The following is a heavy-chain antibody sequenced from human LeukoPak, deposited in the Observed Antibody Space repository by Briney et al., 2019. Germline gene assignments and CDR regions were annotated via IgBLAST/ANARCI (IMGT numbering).Heavy chain of an antibody. CDR1: GDSINRSGSY. V-gene: IGHV4-39*07. CDR2: IYYPEGA. J-gene: IGHJ4*02. D-gene: IGHD3-22*01. CDR3: TRGAGGGYYYYFDY. Sequence: SETLSLTCTVSGDSINRSGSYWGWIRQPPGKGLEWIGSIYYPEGAYYNPSLKSRVTISVDTSKNQFSLKLSSVTAADTAVYYCTRGAGGGYYYYFDYWGQGTLVTVSS.